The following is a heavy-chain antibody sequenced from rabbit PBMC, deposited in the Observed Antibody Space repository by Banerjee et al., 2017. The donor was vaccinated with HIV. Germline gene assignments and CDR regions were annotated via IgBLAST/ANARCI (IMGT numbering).Heavy chain of an antibody. Sequence: QQQLEESGGGLVKPGGSLTLTCKASGFSFSNRYVICWVRQAPGKGLEWIACIYAGSSGSTYYASWAKGRFTISKTSSTTVTLQMTSLTAADTATYFCARDLAGVIGWNFNLWGPGTLVTVS. V-gene: IGHV1S45*01. CDR2: IYAGSSGST. D-gene: IGHD4-1*01. J-gene: IGHJ4*01. CDR1: GFSFSNRYV. CDR3: ARDLAGVIGWNFNL.